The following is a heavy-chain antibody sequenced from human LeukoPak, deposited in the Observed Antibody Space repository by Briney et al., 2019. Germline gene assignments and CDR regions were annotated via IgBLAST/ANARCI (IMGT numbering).Heavy chain of an antibody. CDR2: ISGSGDSI. CDR1: GFTFSSYA. CDR3: AKNPTDAAAGIYFDC. J-gene: IGHJ4*02. D-gene: IGHD6-13*01. Sequence: GGSLRLSCAASGFTFSSYAMSWVRQGPERGLEWVSTISGSGDSIYYADSVKGRFTISRDNSKNTLYLEVNSLRADDTAIYYCAKNPTDAAAGIYFDCWGQGTLVTVSS. V-gene: IGHV3-23*01.